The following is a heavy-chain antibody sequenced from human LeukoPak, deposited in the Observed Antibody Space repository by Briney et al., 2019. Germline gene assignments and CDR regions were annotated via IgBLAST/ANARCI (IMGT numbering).Heavy chain of an antibody. Sequence: PGGSLRLSCAASGFTFRNYWMHWVRQAPGKGLVWVSRINSDGSSTTYADSVKGRFTMSRDNAKNTLYLQMNSLRAEDTAVYYCAKDLLMITFGGVSDYWGQGTLVTVSS. J-gene: IGHJ4*02. CDR1: GFTFRNYW. CDR3: AKDLLMITFGGVSDY. V-gene: IGHV3-74*01. CDR2: INSDGSST. D-gene: IGHD3-16*01.